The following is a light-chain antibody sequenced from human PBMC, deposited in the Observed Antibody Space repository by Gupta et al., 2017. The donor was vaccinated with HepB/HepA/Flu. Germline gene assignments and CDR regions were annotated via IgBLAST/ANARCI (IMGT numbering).Light chain of an antibody. CDR3: QSCDSRAHVI. J-gene: IGLJ2*01. V-gene: IGLV6-57*03. CDR1: TGTIGSNY. Sequence: NFMLTQPHSGSVSRGKTVTITCTRFTGTIGSNYAHSYQQRPGSAPSTVIDEDNQRPSGVPDRFAFHTDSSATYAFTDLSGVKADDYSCEYCQSCDSRAHVIFGGGTKLTVL. CDR2: EDN.